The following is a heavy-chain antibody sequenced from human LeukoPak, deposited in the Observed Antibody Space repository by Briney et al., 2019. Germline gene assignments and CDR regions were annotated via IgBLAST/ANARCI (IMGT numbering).Heavy chain of an antibody. V-gene: IGHV3-66*01. CDR2: IYKDGST. CDR3: ARGGVRDCSSTSCYHD. J-gene: IGHJ4*02. D-gene: IGHD2-2*01. Sequence: GGSLRLSRAASEFTVSSHYMSWVRQAPGKGLEWVSVIYKDGSTYYAEFVKGRFTISRDSSKNTLFLQMISLRAEDTAVYYCARGGVRDCSSTSCYHDWGQGTLVTVSS. CDR1: EFTVSSHY.